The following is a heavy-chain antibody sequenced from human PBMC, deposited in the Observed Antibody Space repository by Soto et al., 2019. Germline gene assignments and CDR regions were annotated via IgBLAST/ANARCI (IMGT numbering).Heavy chain of an antibody. J-gene: IGHJ4*03. CDR2: IVPNVGTV. CDR1: GGTLSSFINYP. CDR3: ARRDTSGFLRYFDN. D-gene: IGHD3-3*01. V-gene: IGHV1-69*06. Sequence: SVKVSCKASGGTLSSFINYPINWVRQAPGQGLEWMGGIVPNVGTVNYAQKFQGRVTVTADKSTGTAYMELSSLRSEDTALYYCARRDTSGFLRYFDNCGQRTLVPASS.